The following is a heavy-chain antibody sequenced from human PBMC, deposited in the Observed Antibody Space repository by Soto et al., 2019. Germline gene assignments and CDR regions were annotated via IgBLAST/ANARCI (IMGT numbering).Heavy chain of an antibody. D-gene: IGHD4-17*01. J-gene: IGHJ6*02. CDR3: ATPSPVTTEHYYYGMDV. Sequence: ASVKVSCRASGGTFSSYAISWVRQAPGQGLEWMGGIIPIFGTANYAQKFQGRVTITADKSTSTAYMELSSLRSEDTAVYYCATPSPVTTEHYYYGMDVLGQGTTVTVSS. CDR2: IIPIFGTA. CDR1: GGTFSSYA. V-gene: IGHV1-69*06.